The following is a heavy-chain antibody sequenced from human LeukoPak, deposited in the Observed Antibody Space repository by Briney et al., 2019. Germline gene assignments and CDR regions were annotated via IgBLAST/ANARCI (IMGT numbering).Heavy chain of an antibody. CDR3: AAETQPASDYVWGSYPDAFDI. D-gene: IGHD3-16*02. V-gene: IGHV1-58*02. Sequence: GTSVKVSCKASGFTFTSSAMQWVRQARGQRLEWIGWIVVGSGNTNYAQKFQGRVTITRDMSTSTAYMELSSLRSEDTAVYYCAAETQPASDYVWGSYPDAFDIWGQGTMVTVSS. CDR2: IVVGSGNT. J-gene: IGHJ3*02. CDR1: GFTFTSSA.